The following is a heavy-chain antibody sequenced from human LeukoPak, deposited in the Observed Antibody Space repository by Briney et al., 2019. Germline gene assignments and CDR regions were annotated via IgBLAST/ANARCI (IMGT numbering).Heavy chain of an antibody. CDR1: GITFRKYA. V-gene: IGHV3-23*01. J-gene: IGHJ3*01. D-gene: IGHD3-16*01. CDR3: AKDPSGDYVGAFDE. CDR2: ITVSGGQT. Sequence: PGGSLRLSCVGSGITFRKYAMTWVRHAPGKGLEWVSSITVSGGQTDYTVSVKGWFPIFRDNSRNPLYLQMTTLRAEDPALYYCAKDPSGDYVGAFDEWGQGTMVTVS.